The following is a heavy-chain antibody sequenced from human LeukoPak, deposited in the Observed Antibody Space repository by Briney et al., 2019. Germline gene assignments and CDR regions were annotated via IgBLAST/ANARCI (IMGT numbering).Heavy chain of an antibody. V-gene: IGHV3-7*01. CDR2: MNQDGSGR. Sequence: GGSLRLSCTASGFTFSTYWMSWVCQAPGKGLEWVASMNQDGSGRHYSDSVKGRFTISRDNAKNSVSLQMNSLRVEDTALYYCTREDRVGGSLDAWGQGTLVTVSS. D-gene: IGHD1-26*01. CDR3: TREDRVGGSLDA. J-gene: IGHJ5*02. CDR1: GFTFSTYW.